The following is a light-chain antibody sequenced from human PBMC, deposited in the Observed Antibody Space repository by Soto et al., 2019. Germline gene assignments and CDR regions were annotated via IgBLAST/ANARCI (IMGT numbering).Light chain of an antibody. Sequence: EIVLTQSPATLSFSPGERATLSCRASQSFNSYLAWYQQKPGQAHKLLIYDASNKDSGIPARFSGSGSGTDFTLIISSQEPEDFAVYYCQHRSNWPSFGQGTKLEIK. CDR2: DAS. V-gene: IGKV3-11*01. CDR1: QSFNSY. CDR3: QHRSNWPS. J-gene: IGKJ2*01.